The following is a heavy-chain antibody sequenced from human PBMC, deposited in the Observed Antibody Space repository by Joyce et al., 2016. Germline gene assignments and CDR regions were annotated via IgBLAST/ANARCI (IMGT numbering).Heavy chain of an antibody. J-gene: IGHJ1*01. V-gene: IGHV3-49*04. CDR3: ARGYCTGGVCYTGYFQH. D-gene: IGHD2-8*02. CDR2: IRSNSYDATT. Sequence: EVQLMESGGGLVQPGRFLRLSCTASGFTFGDYVVSWVRQAPGKELEWISFIRSNSYDATTQYASSVQERVTISKDDSTNIAYRQMNSLKTEDTGVYYCARGYCTGGVCYTGYFQHRGQGTLVTVSS. CDR1: GFTFGDYV.